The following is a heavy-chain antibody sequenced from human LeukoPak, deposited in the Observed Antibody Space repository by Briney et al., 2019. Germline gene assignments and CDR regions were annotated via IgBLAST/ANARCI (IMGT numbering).Heavy chain of an antibody. CDR3: ARDPTYYDFWSGSQGAFDI. CDR1: GGSISSDSYF. Sequence: SETLSLTCTVSGGSISSDSYFWGWIRQSPGKGLEWIGSIYYSGSTHYNPSLKSRVTISLDTSKSQFSLRLTSVIAADTAVYYCARDPTYYDFWSGSQGAFDIWGQGTMVTVSS. J-gene: IGHJ3*02. D-gene: IGHD3-3*01. V-gene: IGHV4-39*07. CDR2: IYYSGST.